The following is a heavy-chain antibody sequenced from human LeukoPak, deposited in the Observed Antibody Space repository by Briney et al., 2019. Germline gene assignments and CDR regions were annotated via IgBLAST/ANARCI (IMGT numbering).Heavy chain of an antibody. CDR3: AKDGFYYDFWSGYDY. CDR2: ISGSGGST. CDR1: GFTFSSYA. Sequence: GGSLRLSCAASGFTFSSYAMSWVRQAPGKGLEWDSAISGSGGSTYYADSVKGRFTISRDNSKNTLYLQMNSLRAEDTAVYYCAKDGFYYDFWSGYDYWGQGTLVTVSS. V-gene: IGHV3-23*01. J-gene: IGHJ4*02. D-gene: IGHD3-3*01.